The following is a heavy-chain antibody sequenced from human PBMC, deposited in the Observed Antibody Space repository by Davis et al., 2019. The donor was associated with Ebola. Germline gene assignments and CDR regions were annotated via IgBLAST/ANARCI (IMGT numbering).Heavy chain of an antibody. V-gene: IGHV3-23*01. D-gene: IGHD1/OR15-1a*01. CDR2: ISGSGGST. CDR3: ARVGRTTLIEAFDI. Sequence: GESLKISCAASGFTFSRYAMSWVRQAPGKGLEWVSAISGSGGSTYYADSVKGRFTIFRDNSKNTLYLQMNSLRAEDTAVYYCARVGRTTLIEAFDIWGQGTMVTVSS. J-gene: IGHJ3*02. CDR1: GFTFSRYA.